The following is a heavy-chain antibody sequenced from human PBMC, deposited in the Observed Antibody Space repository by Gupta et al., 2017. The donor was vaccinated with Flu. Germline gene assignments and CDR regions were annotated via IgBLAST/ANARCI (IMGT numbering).Heavy chain of an antibody. V-gene: IGHV3-23*01. D-gene: IGHD1-26*01. CDR3: GKGLWTVGAISDY. Sequence: VSDINNRGDITYYADSVKDRFTISRDNSKNTVDLKMHNLGVDDTALYYCGKGLWTVGAISDYWCQGILVTVSS. CDR2: INNRGDIT. J-gene: IGHJ4*02.